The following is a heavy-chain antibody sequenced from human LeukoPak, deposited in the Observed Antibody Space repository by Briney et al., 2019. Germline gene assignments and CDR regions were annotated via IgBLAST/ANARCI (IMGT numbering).Heavy chain of an antibody. Sequence: GGSLRLSCAASGFTFSSNSMNWVRQAPGKGLEWVSYISSTGGTIYYADSMKGRFTISRDNAKNSLYLQMNSLRAEDTAVYYCARAVDYWGQGTLVTVSS. CDR1: GFTFSSNS. CDR3: ARAVDY. J-gene: IGHJ4*02. CDR2: ISSTGGTI. V-gene: IGHV3-48*04.